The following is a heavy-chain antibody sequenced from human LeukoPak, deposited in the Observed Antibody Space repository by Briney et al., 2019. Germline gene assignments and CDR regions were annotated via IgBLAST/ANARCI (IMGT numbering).Heavy chain of an antibody. Sequence: PSETLSLTCAVYGGSFSGYYWSWIRQPPGKGLEWIGEINHSGSTNYNPSLKSRVTISVDTSKNQFSLKLSSVTAADTAVYYCARRPIIFYYYYMDVWGKGTTVTVSS. CDR1: GGSFSGYY. CDR2: INHSGST. CDR3: ARRPIIFYYYYMDV. V-gene: IGHV4-34*01. J-gene: IGHJ6*03.